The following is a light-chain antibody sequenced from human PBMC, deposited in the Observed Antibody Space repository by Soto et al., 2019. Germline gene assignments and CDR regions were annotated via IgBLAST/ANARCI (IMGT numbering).Light chain of an antibody. V-gene: IGKV3-15*01. CDR3: QQNNKWPPVT. CDR2: GAS. J-gene: IGKJ4*01. Sequence: EVVMTQSPATVSVSPGEGVTLSCRASQTISNDLAWYQQKPGQAPRLLIYGASTRATGVPARFSGGGSGTEFTLTISSVQSEDFAFYYCQQNNKWPPVTFGGRTKVEIK. CDR1: QTISND.